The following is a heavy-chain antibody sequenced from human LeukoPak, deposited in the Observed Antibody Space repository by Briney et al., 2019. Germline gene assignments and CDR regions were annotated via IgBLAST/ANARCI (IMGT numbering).Heavy chain of an antibody. CDR1: GLTFNRYG. CDR3: ARQMVEGQQNYYMDV. Sequence: GGSLRLSCAASGLTFNRYGMHWVRQAPGKGLQWVAFTGPDGKKTFYGDSLNGRFTISRDNFEDTVFLQMNTMRAEDTAVYYCARQMVEGQQNYYMDVWGNGTTVTVSS. CDR2: TGPDGKKT. D-gene: IGHD2-15*01. J-gene: IGHJ6*03. V-gene: IGHV3-33*01.